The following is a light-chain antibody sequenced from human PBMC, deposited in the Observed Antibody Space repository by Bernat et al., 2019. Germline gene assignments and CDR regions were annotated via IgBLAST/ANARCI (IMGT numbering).Light chain of an antibody. CDR1: QSVSSN. Sequence: EIVMTQSPATLSVSPGERATLSCWASQSVSSNLAWYQQKPGQAPRLLIYGASTRATGIPARFSGRGSGTEFTLTISSLQSEDFAVYYCQQYNNWPPLTFGGGTKVEIK. J-gene: IGKJ4*01. V-gene: IGKV3-15*01. CDR2: GAS. CDR3: QQYNNWPPLT.